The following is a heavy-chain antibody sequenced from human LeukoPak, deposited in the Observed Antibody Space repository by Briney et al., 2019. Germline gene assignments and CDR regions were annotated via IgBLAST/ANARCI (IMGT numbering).Heavy chain of an antibody. J-gene: IGHJ4*02. Sequence: PSETLSLTCTVSGGSISSYYWSWIRQPPGKGLEWIGYIYYSGSTNYNPSLKSRVTISVDTSKNQFSLKLSSVTAADTAVYYCARVPPYYSSTSCYSDYWGQGTLVTVSS. CDR1: GGSISSYY. V-gene: IGHV4-59*01. CDR3: ARVPPYYSSTSCYSDY. D-gene: IGHD2-2*01. CDR2: IYYSGST.